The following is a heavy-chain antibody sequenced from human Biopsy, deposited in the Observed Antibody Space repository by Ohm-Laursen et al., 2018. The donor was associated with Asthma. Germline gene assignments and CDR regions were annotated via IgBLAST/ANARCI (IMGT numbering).Heavy chain of an antibody. CDR2: IYSGGTS. J-gene: IGHJ5*02. Sequence: SLRLSCSATGFAVSRDHMFWVRQAPGKGLEWVSVIYSGGTSHTADSVRGRFTISRDYSKNTLYLQMHSLRAEDTAVYYCARVPTTLRYFDLWGQGTLVTVSS. CDR1: GFAVSRDH. D-gene: IGHD2-15*01. V-gene: IGHV3-53*01. CDR3: ARVPTTLRYFDL.